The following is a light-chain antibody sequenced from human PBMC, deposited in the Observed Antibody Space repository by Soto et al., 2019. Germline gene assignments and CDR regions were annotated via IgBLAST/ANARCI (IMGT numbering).Light chain of an antibody. CDR3: QTWGTGIVV. Sequence: QLVLTQSPSASASLGASVKLTCTLSSGHSNYAIAWHQQQPEKGPRYLMKVNSDGSHSKGDVIPDRFSGSSSGAERYLTISSLQSEDEADYYCQTWGTGIVVFGGGTKLTVL. V-gene: IGLV4-69*01. CDR1: SGHSNYA. J-gene: IGLJ2*01. CDR2: VNSDGSH.